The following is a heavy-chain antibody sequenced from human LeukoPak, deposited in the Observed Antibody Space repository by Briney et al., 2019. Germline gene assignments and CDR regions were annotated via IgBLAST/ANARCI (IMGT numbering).Heavy chain of an antibody. Sequence: SETLSLTCTVSGGSISSSSYYWGWIRQPPGKGLGWIGSIYYSGSTYYNPSLKSRVTISVDTSKNQFSLKLSSVTAADTAVYYCAVVRWFGELMAFDIWGQGTMVTVSS. CDR1: GGSISSSSYY. CDR3: AVVRWFGELMAFDI. J-gene: IGHJ3*02. CDR2: IYYSGST. V-gene: IGHV4-39*07. D-gene: IGHD3-10*01.